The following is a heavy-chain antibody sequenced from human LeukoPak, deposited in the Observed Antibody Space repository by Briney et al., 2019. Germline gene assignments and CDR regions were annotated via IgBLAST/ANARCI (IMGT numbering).Heavy chain of an antibody. CDR3: ARGDYLDHWYFDL. CDR1: GFTVSSNY. Sequence: GGSLRLSCAASGFTVSSNYMSWVRQAPGKGLEWVSVIYSGGSTYYADSVKGRFTISRDNSKNTLYLQMNSLRAEDTAVYYCARGDYLDHWYFDLWGRGTLVTVSS. V-gene: IGHV3-66*02. J-gene: IGHJ2*01. CDR2: IYSGGST. D-gene: IGHD4-11*01.